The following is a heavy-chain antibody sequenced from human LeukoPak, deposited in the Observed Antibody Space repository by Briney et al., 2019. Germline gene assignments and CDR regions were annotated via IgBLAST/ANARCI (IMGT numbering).Heavy chain of an antibody. CDR1: GGSFSGYY. Sequence: SETLSLTCAVYGGSFSGYYWSWIRQPPGKGLEWIGEINHSGSTNYNPSLKSRVTISVDTSKNQFSLKLISVTAADTAVYYCARRFSSGWYQNFDYWGQGTLVTVSS. V-gene: IGHV4-34*01. J-gene: IGHJ4*02. CDR2: INHSGST. CDR3: ARRFSSGWYQNFDY. D-gene: IGHD6-19*01.